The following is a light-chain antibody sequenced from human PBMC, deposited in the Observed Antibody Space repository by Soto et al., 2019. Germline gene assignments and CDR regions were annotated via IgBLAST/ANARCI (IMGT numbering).Light chain of an antibody. CDR3: QQLRMYPST. J-gene: IGKJ4*01. V-gene: IGKV1-9*01. Sequence: IRWTQSPSSLYASVGDRVTITCRASQDIAIYLAWYQQKPGEAPKLLIYAASTLYGGVPSRFSGSGSGTDFALTITSLQAEDFATYYCQQLRMYPSTFGGGTKV. CDR1: QDIAIY. CDR2: AAS.